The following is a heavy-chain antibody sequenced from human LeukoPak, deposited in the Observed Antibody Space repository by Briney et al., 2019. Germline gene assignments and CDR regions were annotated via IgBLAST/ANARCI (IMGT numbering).Heavy chain of an antibody. CDR3: ARLASSGWSHCDY. CDR1: GGSISGYY. J-gene: IGHJ4*02. Sequence: SETLSLTCTVSGGSISGYYWSWIRRPPGKGPEWIGYIYYSGSTNYNPSLKSRVTISVDTSKNQFSLKMNSVTAADTAVYYCARLASSGWSHCDYWGQGTLVTVSS. V-gene: IGHV4-59*08. CDR2: IYYSGST. D-gene: IGHD6-19*01.